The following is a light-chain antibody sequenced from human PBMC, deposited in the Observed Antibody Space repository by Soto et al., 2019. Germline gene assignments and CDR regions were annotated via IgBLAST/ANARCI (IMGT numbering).Light chain of an antibody. J-gene: IGKJ2*01. CDR3: QQRGNWPRT. CDR2: DAS. CDR1: QSVSSY. Sequence: EIVLTQSPATLSLSPGERATLSCRASQSVSSYLAWYQQKPGQAPRLLIYDASNRATGIPARFSGSGSGTDFTLTISSLEPKDVAAYYCQQRGNWPRTFGQGTQLEIK. V-gene: IGKV3-11*01.